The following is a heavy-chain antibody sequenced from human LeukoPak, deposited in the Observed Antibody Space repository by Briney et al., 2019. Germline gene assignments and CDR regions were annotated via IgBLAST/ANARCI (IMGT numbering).Heavy chain of an antibody. CDR3: ARGYCSSTSCYRRWYFDL. J-gene: IGHJ2*01. Sequence: SETLSLTCAVSGGSISSGGYSWSWIRQPPGKGLEWIGYIYHSGSTYYNPSLKSRVTISVDRSKNQFSLKLSSVTAADTAVYYCARGYCSSTSCYRRWYFDLWGRGTLVTVSS. CDR1: GGSISSGGYS. CDR2: IYHSGST. V-gene: IGHV4-30-2*01. D-gene: IGHD2-2*01.